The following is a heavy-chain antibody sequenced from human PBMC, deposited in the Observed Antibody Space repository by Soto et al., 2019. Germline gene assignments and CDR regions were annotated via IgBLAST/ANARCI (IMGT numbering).Heavy chain of an antibody. Sequence: QVQLVESGGGVVQPGRSLRLSCAASGFNFRTYGMHWVRQAPGKGLEWVALISRDGSHSYYAHSVKGRFTTSRDNSQNKAFLQVKSLRADDTAVYFCARGTYSADLGTAEYFPPWGQGPLVTVSS. CDR2: ISRDGSHS. J-gene: IGHJ5*02. CDR1: GFNFRTYG. V-gene: IGHV3-30*03. D-gene: IGHD4-17*01. CDR3: ARGTYSADLGTAEYFPP.